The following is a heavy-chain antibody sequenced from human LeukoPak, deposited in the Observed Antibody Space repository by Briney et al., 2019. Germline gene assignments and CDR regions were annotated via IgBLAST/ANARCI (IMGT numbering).Heavy chain of an antibody. CDR2: IYYSGST. Sequence: SSETLSLTCTVSGGSISSGGYYWSWIRQHPGKGLEWIGYIYYSGSTYYNPSLKSRVTISVDTSKNQFSLKLSSVTAADTAVYYCARAKGSYRGVAGPLGMDVWGQGTTVTVSS. CDR1: GGSISSGGYY. V-gene: IGHV4-31*03. CDR3: ARAKGSYRGVAGPLGMDV. D-gene: IGHD6-19*01. J-gene: IGHJ6*02.